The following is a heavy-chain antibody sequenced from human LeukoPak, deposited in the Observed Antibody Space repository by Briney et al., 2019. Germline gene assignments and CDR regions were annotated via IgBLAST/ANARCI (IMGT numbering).Heavy chain of an antibody. D-gene: IGHD5-18*01. CDR1: GDSRSSGSYY. J-gene: IGHJ4*02. CDR2: IYYSGST. CDR3: ARQGGTAMARFDY. Sequence: SETLSLTCTVSGDSRSSGSYYWGWIRQPPGKALGWIGSIYYSGSTYYNPSLKSRVTISVDTSKNQFSLKLNSVTAADTAVYYCARQGGTAMARFDYWGQGTLVTVSS. V-gene: IGHV4-39*01.